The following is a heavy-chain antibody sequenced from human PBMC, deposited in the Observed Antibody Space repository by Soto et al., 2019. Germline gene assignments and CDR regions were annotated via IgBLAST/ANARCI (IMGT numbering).Heavy chain of an antibody. D-gene: IGHD6-13*01. CDR3: ARSPPYSISWKPTGVFGPLKSYGMDV. CDR2: INPSGGST. J-gene: IGHJ6*02. CDR1: GYTFTSYY. Sequence: GASVKVSCKASGYTFTSYYMHWVRQAPGQGLEWMGIINPSGGSTSYAQKFQGRVTMTRDTSTSTVYMELSSLRSEDTAVYYCARSPPYSISWKPTGVFGPLKSYGMDVWGQGTTVTVSS. V-gene: IGHV1-46*03.